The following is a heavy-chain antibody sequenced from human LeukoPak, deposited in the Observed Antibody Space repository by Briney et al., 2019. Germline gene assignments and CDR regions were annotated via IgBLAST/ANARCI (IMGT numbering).Heavy chain of an antibody. Sequence: SETLSLTCTVSGGSVSSGSYYWSWIRQPPGKGLEWIGYIYYSGSTNYNPSLKSRVTISVDTSKNQFSLKLSSVTAADTAVYYCARARGDFWSDAFDIWGQGTMVTVSS. CDR1: GGSVSSGSYY. CDR2: IYYSGST. V-gene: IGHV4-61*01. J-gene: IGHJ3*02. D-gene: IGHD3-3*01. CDR3: ARARGDFWSDAFDI.